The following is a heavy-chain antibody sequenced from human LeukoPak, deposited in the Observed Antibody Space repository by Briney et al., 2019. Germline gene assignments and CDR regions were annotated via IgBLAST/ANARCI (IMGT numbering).Heavy chain of an antibody. J-gene: IGHJ5*02. CDR2: ISSSSSYI. Sequence: PGGSLRLSCAASGFTFSSYSMNWVRQAPGKGLEWVSSISSSSSYIYYADSVKGRFTISRDNAKNSLYLQMNSLRAEDTAVYYCAGTDFWSGTHWFDPWGQGTLVTVSS. D-gene: IGHD3-3*01. CDR3: AGTDFWSGTHWFDP. CDR1: GFTFSSYS. V-gene: IGHV3-21*01.